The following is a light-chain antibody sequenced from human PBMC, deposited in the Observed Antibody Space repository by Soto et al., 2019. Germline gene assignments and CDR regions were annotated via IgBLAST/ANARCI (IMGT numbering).Light chain of an antibody. Sequence: EIVLTQSPGTLSLSPGERATLSCRASQSVSSSYLACYQQKPGQAPRLLIYGASSRATGIPDRCSGSGSGTDFTLTISRLEPEDFAVYYCQQYGSSPPMYTFGQGTKLEIK. CDR1: QSVSSSY. CDR2: GAS. J-gene: IGKJ2*01. CDR3: QQYGSSPPMYT. V-gene: IGKV3-20*01.